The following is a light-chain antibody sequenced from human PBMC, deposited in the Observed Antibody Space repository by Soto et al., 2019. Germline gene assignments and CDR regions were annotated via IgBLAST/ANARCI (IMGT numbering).Light chain of an antibody. CDR3: CSYAGSYTHV. J-gene: IGLJ1*01. CDR2: DVS. CDR1: SSDVGGYNY. V-gene: IGLV2-11*01. Sequence: QSALTQPRSVSGSPGQSVTISCTGTSSDVGGYNYVSWYQQHPGKAPKLMIYDVSKRPSGLPDRFSGSKSGNTASLTISGLQAEDEADYYCCSYAGSYTHVFGTGTKVTVL.